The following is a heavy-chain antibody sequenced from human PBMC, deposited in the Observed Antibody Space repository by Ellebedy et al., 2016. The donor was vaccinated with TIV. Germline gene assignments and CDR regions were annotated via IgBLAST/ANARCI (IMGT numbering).Heavy chain of an antibody. V-gene: IGHV3-21*04. Sequence: GESLKISXAASGFTFSSYSMNWVRQAPGKGLEWVSSISSSSSYIYYADSVKGRFTISRDNAKNSLYLQMNSLSAEDTAVYYCARYLLEPGYFDYWGQGTLVTVSS. CDR2: ISSSSSYI. J-gene: IGHJ4*02. CDR1: GFTFSSYS. CDR3: ARYLLEPGYFDY. D-gene: IGHD1-1*01.